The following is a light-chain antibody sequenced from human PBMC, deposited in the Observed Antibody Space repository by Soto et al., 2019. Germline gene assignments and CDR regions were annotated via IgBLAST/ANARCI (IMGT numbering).Light chain of an antibody. J-gene: IGLJ1*01. CDR1: SSDVGRYNY. Sequence: SAPTPPPSASGSPGQSVTISCTGTSSDVGRYNYISWYQQRPGKAPKLIIYEVSKRPSGVPDRLSGFKYGNTASLTVSGLQAEDEAHYYCSSYAGNSRYVFGTGTKVTVL. CDR3: SSYAGNSRYV. CDR2: EVS. V-gene: IGLV2-8*01.